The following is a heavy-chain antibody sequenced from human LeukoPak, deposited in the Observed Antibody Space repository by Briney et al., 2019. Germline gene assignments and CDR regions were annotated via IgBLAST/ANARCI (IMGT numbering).Heavy chain of an antibody. J-gene: IGHJ4*02. V-gene: IGHV4-4*02. Sequence: SETPSLTCAVSGGSISSRNWWIWVRPPPGKGLEWIGSIYYSGSTYYNPSLKSRVTISVDTSKNQFSLKLSSVTAADTAVYYCARGRVLRYFDWLLPDYWGQGTLVTVSS. CDR3: ARGRVLRYFDWLLPDY. CDR2: IYYSGST. CDR1: GGSISSRNW. D-gene: IGHD3-9*01.